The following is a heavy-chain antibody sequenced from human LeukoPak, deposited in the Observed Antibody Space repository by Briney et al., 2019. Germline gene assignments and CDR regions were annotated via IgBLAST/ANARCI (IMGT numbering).Heavy chain of an antibody. J-gene: IGHJ5*02. V-gene: IGHV3-74*01. D-gene: IGHD4-23*01. CDR1: GFTFSSYW. CDR2: INSDGSST. Sequence: GGSLRLSSAASGFTFSSYWMHWVRQAPGKGLVWVSRINSDGSSTSYADSVKGRFTISRDNAKNTLYLQMNSLRAEDTAVYYCARDLKVHDYGGKGLTNWFDPWGQGTLVTVSS. CDR3: ARDLKVHDYGGKGLTNWFDP.